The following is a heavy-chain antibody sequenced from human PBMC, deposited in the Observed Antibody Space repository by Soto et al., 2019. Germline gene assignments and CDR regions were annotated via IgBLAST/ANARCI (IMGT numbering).Heavy chain of an antibody. CDR1: GFTFSSYS. CDR3: ARNESSNIYGMDV. Sequence: GSLRLSCAASGFTFSSYSMNWVRQAPGKGLEWVSSISSSSFSINYADSVKGRFSISRDNAQNSLHLQMNNLRAEDTAVYYCARNESSNIYGMDVWGQGTTVTVSS. D-gene: IGHD6-6*01. J-gene: IGHJ6*02. V-gene: IGHV3-21*01. CDR2: ISSSSFSI.